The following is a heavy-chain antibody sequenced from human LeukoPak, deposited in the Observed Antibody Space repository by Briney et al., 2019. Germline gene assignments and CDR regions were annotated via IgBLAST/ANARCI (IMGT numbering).Heavy chain of an antibody. Sequence: GRSLRLSCTASGFTFGDYAMSWVRQAPGKGLEWVGFIRSKAYGGTTEYAASVKGRFTISRDDSKSIAYLQMNSLKTEDTAVYYCTRALYCSGGSCWPLDYWGQGTLVTVSS. D-gene: IGHD2-15*01. V-gene: IGHV3-49*04. CDR3: TRALYCSGGSCWPLDY. CDR2: IRSKAYGGTT. CDR1: GFTFGDYA. J-gene: IGHJ4*02.